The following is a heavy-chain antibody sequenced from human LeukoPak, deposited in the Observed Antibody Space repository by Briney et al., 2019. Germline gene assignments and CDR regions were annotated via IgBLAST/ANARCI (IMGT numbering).Heavy chain of an antibody. CDR2: IYNSGST. CDR1: GGSISSGSYY. CDR3: ARFPGYSYGPHFDY. D-gene: IGHD5-18*01. V-gene: IGHV4-61*02. Sequence: PSQTLSLTCTVSGGSISSGSYYWSWIRQPAGKGLEWIGRIYNSGSTNYNPSLKSRVTLSVDTSKNQFSLRLSSLTAADTAVYYCARFPGYSYGPHFDYWGQGSLVSASA. J-gene: IGHJ4*02.